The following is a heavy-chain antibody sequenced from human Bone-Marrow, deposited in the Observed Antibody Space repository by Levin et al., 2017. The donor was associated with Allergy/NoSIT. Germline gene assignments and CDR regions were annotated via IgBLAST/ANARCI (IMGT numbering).Heavy chain of an antibody. CDR1: GFTFSNYA. CDR3: AKDRGSSSWYPAN. D-gene: IGHD6-13*01. Sequence: SCTASGFTFSNYAIHWVRQAPGKGLEWVAVISYDGSGKYYADSVKGRFTVSRDNSNNTLHLHMNTVRPDDTAIYYCAKDRGSSSWYPANWGQGTLVTVSS. CDR2: ISYDGSGK. J-gene: IGHJ4*02. V-gene: IGHV3-30*18.